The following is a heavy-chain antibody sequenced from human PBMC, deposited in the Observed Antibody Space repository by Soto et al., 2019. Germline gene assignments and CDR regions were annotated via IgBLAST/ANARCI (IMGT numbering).Heavy chain of an antibody. Sequence: QVQLVQSGAEVKKPGASVKVSCKASGYTFTSYGISWVRQAPGQGLEWMGWISAYNGNTNYAQKLQGRVTMTTDTCTSTAYMELRSLRSDDTAVYYCARERGSTSCFFCYYGMDVWGQGTTVTVSS. CDR2: ISAYNGNT. D-gene: IGHD2-2*01. J-gene: IGHJ6*02. CDR3: ARERGSTSCFFCYYGMDV. CDR1: GYTFTSYG. V-gene: IGHV1-18*01.